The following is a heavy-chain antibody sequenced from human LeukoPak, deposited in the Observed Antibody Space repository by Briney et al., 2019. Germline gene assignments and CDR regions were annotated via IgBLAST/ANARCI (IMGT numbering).Heavy chain of an antibody. CDR1: GFTFDDYG. CDR2: ISGSGGTT. J-gene: IGHJ4*02. V-gene: IGHV3-23*01. Sequence: GGSLRLSCAASGFTFDDYGMSWVRQAPGKGLGWVSAISGSGGTTSHADSVKGRLTISRDNSKNTLYLQMNSLRAEDTAVYYCARGPIPDYWGQGTLVTVSS. D-gene: IGHD2-2*02. CDR3: ARGPIPDY.